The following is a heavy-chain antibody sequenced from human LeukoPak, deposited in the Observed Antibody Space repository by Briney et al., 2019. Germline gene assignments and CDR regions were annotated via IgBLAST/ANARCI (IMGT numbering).Heavy chain of an antibody. J-gene: IGHJ5*02. CDR1: GGSIASSDYY. Sequence: PSQTLSLTCTVSGGSIASSDYYWSWIRRHPGKGLEWIGYIHHRGLSYYNPSLESRVTISVDTSKNQFSLKLSSVTAADTAVYYCARDLGYYDSSGYYRPCWFDPWGQGTLVTVSS. D-gene: IGHD3-22*01. CDR2: IHHRGLS. V-gene: IGHV4-31*03. CDR3: ARDLGYYDSSGYYRPCWFDP.